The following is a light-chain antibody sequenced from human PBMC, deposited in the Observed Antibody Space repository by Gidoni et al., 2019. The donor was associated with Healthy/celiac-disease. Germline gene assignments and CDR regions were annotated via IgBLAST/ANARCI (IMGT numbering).Light chain of an antibody. CDR1: NIGSKS. CDR2: YDS. Sequence: SYVLPQPPSVSVAPGKPARITCGGNNIGSKSVHWYQQKPGQAPVLVIYYDSDRPSGIPERFSGSNSGNTATLTISRVEAGDEADYYCQVWDSSSDHYVFGTGTKVTVL. J-gene: IGLJ1*01. CDR3: QVWDSSSDHYV. V-gene: IGLV3-21*04.